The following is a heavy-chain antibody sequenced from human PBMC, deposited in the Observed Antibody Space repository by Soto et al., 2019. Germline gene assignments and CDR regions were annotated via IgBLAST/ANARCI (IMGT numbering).Heavy chain of an antibody. V-gene: IGHV4-31*03. CDR2: IYYSGST. D-gene: IGHD3-9*01. CDR1: GGSISSGGYY. Sequence: QVQLQESGPGLVKPSQTLSLTCTVSGGSISSGGYYWSWIRQHPGKGLEWIGYIYYSGSTYYNPSLKSRVTISVDTSKKQFSLKLSSVTAADTAVYYCARLYDDIVAQHHWFDPWGQGTLVTVSS. J-gene: IGHJ5*02. CDR3: ARLYDDIVAQHHWFDP.